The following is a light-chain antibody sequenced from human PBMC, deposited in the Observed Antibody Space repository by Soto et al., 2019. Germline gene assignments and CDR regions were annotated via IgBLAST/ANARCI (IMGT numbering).Light chain of an antibody. CDR3: GTWDTSVTSGV. CDR1: SSDIGNNY. V-gene: IGLV1-51*01. J-gene: IGLJ3*02. Sequence: QSALTQPPSVSAAPGQRVTISCFGSSSDIGNNYVSWYQQLPGTAPKLLIYDNNKRPSGIPDRFSGSKSGTSATLGITGLETGDEADYYCGTWDTSVTSGVFGGGTKLTVL. CDR2: DNN.